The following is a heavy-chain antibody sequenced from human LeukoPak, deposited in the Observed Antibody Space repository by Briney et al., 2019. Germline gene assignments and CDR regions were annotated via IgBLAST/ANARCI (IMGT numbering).Heavy chain of an antibody. J-gene: IGHJ3*02. V-gene: IGHV3-21*01. CDR2: ISSSSTYI. Sequence: GGSLRLSCAASGFTFSSYSMDWVRQAPGKGLEWVSSISSSSTYIYYADSVKGRFTISRDNAKNSLYLQMHSLRAEDTAVYYCARDLVGIVNNAFDIWGQGTMVTVSS. D-gene: IGHD3-22*01. CDR3: ARDLVGIVNNAFDI. CDR1: GFTFSSYS.